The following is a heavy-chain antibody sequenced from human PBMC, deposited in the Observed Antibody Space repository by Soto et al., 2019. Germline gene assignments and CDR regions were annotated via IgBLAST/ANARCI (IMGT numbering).Heavy chain of an antibody. CDR2: IYYSGST. CDR1: GGSISSGGYY. J-gene: IGHJ5*02. D-gene: IGHD1-1*01. CDR3: ARVKGNFSPPAQRFDP. V-gene: IGHV4-31*03. Sequence: SETLSLTCTVSGGSISSGGYYWSWIRQHPGKGLEWIGYIYYSGSTYYNPSLKSRVTISVDTSKNQFSLKLSSVTAADTAVYYCARVKGNFSPPAQRFDPCGQGTLVTVSS.